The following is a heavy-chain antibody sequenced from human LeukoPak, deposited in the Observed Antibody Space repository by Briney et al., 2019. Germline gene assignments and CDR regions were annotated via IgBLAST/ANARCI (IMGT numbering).Heavy chain of an antibody. D-gene: IGHD3-3*01. CDR2: ISDYNGNT. CDR1: GYTFPRYG. CDR3: ARLGKRETYYDFWSGYYSGFYYYYYMDV. V-gene: IGHV1-18*01. Sequence: GASEKVPRKASGYTFPRYGISWVRQAPAPGLEGMGWISDYNGNTNYAQKPQGRVTMTTDTSTSTAYMELRSLRSDDTAVYYCARLGKRETYYDFWSGYYSGFYYYYYMDVWGKGTTVTVSS. J-gene: IGHJ6*03.